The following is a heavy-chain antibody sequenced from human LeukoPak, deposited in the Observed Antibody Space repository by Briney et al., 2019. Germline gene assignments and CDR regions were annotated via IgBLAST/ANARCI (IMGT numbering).Heavy chain of an antibody. CDR1: GYSISSGYY. J-gene: IGHJ4*02. CDR2: IYHSGST. D-gene: IGHD2-2*03. CDR3: ARRYGYCSSTSCWD. V-gene: IGHV4-38-2*02. Sequence: SETLSLTCTVSGYSISSGYYWGWIRQPPGKGLEWIGSIYHSGSTYYNPSLKSRVTTSVDTSKNQFSLKLSSVTAVDTAVYYCARRYGYCSSTSCWDWGQGTLVTVSS.